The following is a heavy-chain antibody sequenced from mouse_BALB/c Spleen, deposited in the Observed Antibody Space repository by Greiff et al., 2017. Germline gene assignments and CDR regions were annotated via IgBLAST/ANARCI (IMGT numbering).Heavy chain of an antibody. CDR1: GFTFSSYA. Sequence: EVQGVESGGGLVKPGGSLKLSCAASGFTFSSYAMSWVRQTPEKRLEWVASISSGGSTYYPDSVKGRFTISRDNARNILYLQMSSLRSEDTAMYYCARPSPMDYWGQGTSVTVSS. V-gene: IGHV5-6-5*01. CDR3: ARPSPMDY. J-gene: IGHJ4*01. CDR2: ISSGGST.